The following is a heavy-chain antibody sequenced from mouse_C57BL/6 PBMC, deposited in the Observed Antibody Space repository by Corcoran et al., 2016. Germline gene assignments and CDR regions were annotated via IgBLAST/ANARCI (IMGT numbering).Heavy chain of an antibody. V-gene: IGHV3-6*01. CDR1: GYSITSGYY. D-gene: IGHD1-1*01. CDR3: VSDRDYGSSGFAY. Sequence: DVQLQESGPGLVKPSQSLSLTCSVTGYSITSGYYWNWIRKFEGNQLEWMGYISYDGNNNYNPYLKNQISITSDTSKNKSFLTLNSVTTEDTATDYCVSDRDYGSSGFAYWGEGTLVTVSA. J-gene: IGHJ3*01. CDR2: ISYDGNN.